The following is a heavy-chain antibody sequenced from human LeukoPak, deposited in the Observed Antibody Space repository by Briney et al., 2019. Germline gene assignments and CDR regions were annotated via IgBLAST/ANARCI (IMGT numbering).Heavy chain of an antibody. D-gene: IGHD3-22*01. CDR2: LGGNSGYT. CDR1: GFTFSSYG. Sequence: TGGSLRLSCAASGFTFSSYGMHWVRQAPGKGLEWVSDLGGNSGYTYYADSVKGRFTVSRHNSKNTLSLQMNSLRVEDTAVYYCARKSSHFDSSGYFDYWGQGTLLTVSS. J-gene: IGHJ4*02. CDR3: ARKSSHFDSSGYFDY. V-gene: IGHV3-23*01.